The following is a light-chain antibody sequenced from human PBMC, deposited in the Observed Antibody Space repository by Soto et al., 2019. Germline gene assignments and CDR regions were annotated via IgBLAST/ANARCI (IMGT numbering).Light chain of an antibody. V-gene: IGLV2-14*01. CDR2: EVS. CDR3: SSYRSTNTPYV. CDR1: GSDIGDYKY. Sequence: SALTQPASVSGSPGQSITISCTGTGSDIGDYKYVSWYQQRPGKAPKLMIYEVSNRPSGVSNRFSGSKSGNTASLTISGLQADDEADYYCSSYRSTNTPYVFGTGTKVTVL. J-gene: IGLJ1*01.